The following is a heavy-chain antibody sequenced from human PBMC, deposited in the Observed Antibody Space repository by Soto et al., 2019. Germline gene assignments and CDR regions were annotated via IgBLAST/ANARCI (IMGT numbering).Heavy chain of an antibody. CDR3: ARERPMIVVGQSWFDP. Sequence: SETLSLTCTVSGDSISTDYWSWIRQSPGKGLEWIGFIYYGGSTNYNPSLKSRVTISVDTPKNQFSLKLSSVTAADTAVYYCARERPMIVVGQSWFDPWGQGTLVTVSS. J-gene: IGHJ5*02. V-gene: IGHV4-59*01. CDR1: GDSISTDY. CDR2: IYYGGST. D-gene: IGHD3-22*01.